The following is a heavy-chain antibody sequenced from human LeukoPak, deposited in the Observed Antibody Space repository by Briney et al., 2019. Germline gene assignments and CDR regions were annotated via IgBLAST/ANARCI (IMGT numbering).Heavy chain of an antibody. J-gene: IGHJ4*02. CDR1: GFTFSTYA. CDR3: ASSGSYRFDY. V-gene: IGHV3-48*02. CDR2: ITASGTAM. D-gene: IGHD1-26*01. Sequence: GGSLRLSCAASGFTFSTYAMSWVRQGPGKGLEWVSHITASGTAMFYADSVKGRFTISRDNAKNSLYLQMNSLRDEDTAVYYCASSGSYRFDYWGQGTLVTVSS.